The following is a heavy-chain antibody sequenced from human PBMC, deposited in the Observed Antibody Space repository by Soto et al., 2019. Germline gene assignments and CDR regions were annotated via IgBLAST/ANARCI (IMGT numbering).Heavy chain of an antibody. V-gene: IGHV3-72*01. CDR3: VRGKGGFLYYYMDV. J-gene: IGHJ6*03. CDR2: ARNKDNSYFT. Sequence: EVQLVESGGGLVQPGGSLRISCAASGFTFSDHYMDWVRQAPGKGLEWVGRARNKDNSYFTEYAASVKGRVTISRDESQNSLYLQMNSLKTEDTAVYYCVRGKGGFLYYYMDVWGKGTTVTVS. CDR1: GFTFSDHY.